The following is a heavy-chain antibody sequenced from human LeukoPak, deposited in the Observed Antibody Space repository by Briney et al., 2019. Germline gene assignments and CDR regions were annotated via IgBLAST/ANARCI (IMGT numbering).Heavy chain of an antibody. J-gene: IGHJ6*03. CDR1: GFTFSSYW. D-gene: IGHD3-10*01. Sequence: PGGSLRLSCAASGFTFSSYWMSWVRQAPGKGLEWVSYISSSSTTIYYSDSVKGRFTISRDNAKNSVYLQMNSLRAEDTAVYYCARDLIDRSIDIVWFGENYYMDVWGKGTTVTVSS. CDR3: ARDLIDRSIDIVWFGENYYMDV. CDR2: ISSSSTTI. V-gene: IGHV3-48*01.